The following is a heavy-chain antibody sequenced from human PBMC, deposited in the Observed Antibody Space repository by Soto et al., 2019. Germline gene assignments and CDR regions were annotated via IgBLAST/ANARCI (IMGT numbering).Heavy chain of an antibody. D-gene: IGHD1-26*01. CDR2: IYYSEST. CDR3: ARPPQISRAGAGSDY. V-gene: IGHV4-39*01. J-gene: IGHJ4*02. Sequence: QLQLQESGPGLVKPSETLSLTCTVSGGSISTTGYYWGWIRQPPGKGLEWIGSIYYSESTYYNPSLKDRVTSSIESPNNQSPLQLSSATAAYTAVYFGARPPQISRAGAGSDYWGQGTLVTVSS. CDR1: GGSISTTGYY.